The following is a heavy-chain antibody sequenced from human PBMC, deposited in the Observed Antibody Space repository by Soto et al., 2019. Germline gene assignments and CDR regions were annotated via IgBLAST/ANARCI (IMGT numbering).Heavy chain of an antibody. CDR3: ARDPWYCSSTSCYLSPKGWFDP. J-gene: IGHJ5*02. CDR1: GFTFSSYS. CDR2: ISSSSSYI. V-gene: IGHV3-21*01. Sequence: GGSLRLSCAASGFTFSSYSMNWVRQAPGKGLEWVSSISSSSSYIYYADSVKGRFTISRDNAKNSLYLQMNSPRAEDTAVYYCARDPWYCSSTSCYLSPKGWFDPWGQGTLVTVSS. D-gene: IGHD2-2*01.